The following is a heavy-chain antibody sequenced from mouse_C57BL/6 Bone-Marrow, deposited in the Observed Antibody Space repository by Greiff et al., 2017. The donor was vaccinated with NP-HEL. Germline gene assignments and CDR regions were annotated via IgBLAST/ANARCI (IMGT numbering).Heavy chain of an antibody. J-gene: IGHJ2*01. CDR2: ISSGSSTI. D-gene: IGHD1-1*01. Sequence: DVKLVESGGGLVKPGGSLKLSCAASGFTFSDYGMHWVRQAPEQGLEWVAYISSGSSTIYYADTVKGRFTISRDNAKNTLFLQMTSLRSEDTAMYYCARRHYGSSFDYWGQGTTLTVSS. CDR3: ARRHYGSSFDY. V-gene: IGHV5-17*01. CDR1: GFTFSDYG.